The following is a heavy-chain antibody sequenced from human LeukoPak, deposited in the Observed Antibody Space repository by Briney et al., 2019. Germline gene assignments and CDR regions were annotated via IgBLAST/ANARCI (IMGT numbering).Heavy chain of an antibody. V-gene: IGHV4-39*01. CDR1: GGSISSSSYY. J-gene: IGHJ5*02. D-gene: IGHD5-24*01. CDR2: IYYSGST. CDR3: ARHPGWLQLGYSWFDP. Sequence: KPSETLSLTCTVSGGSISSSSYYWGWIRQPPGKGLEWIGSIYYSGSTYYNPSLKSRVTISVDTSKNQFSLKLSSVTAADTAVYYCARHPGWLQLGYSWFDPWGQGTLVTVSS.